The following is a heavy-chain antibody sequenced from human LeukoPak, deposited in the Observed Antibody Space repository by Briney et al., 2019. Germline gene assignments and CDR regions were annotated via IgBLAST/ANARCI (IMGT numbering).Heavy chain of an antibody. CDR3: ARDSGVSYCGGDCYSPFLDY. CDR1: GYTFTSYY. Sequence: ASVKVSCKASGYTFTSYYMHWVRQAPGQGLEWMGIINPSGGSTSYAQKFQGRVTITRDTSTSTVYMELSSLRSEDTAVYYCARDSGVSYCGGDCYSPFLDYWGQGTLATVSS. D-gene: IGHD2-21*02. CDR2: INPSGGST. V-gene: IGHV1-46*01. J-gene: IGHJ4*02.